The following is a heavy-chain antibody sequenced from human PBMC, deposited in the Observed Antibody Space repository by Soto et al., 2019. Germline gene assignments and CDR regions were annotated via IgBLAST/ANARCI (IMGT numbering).Heavy chain of an antibody. CDR2: ISYDGSNK. Sequence: QVQLVESGGGVVQPGRSLRLSCAAYGFTFSSYGMHWVRQAPGKGLEWVAVISYDGSNKYYADSVKGRFTISRDNSKNTLYLQMNSLRAEDTAVYYCAKDTRQGWSTGSMDVWGQGTTVTVSS. CDR1: GFTFSSYG. CDR3: AKDTRQGWSTGSMDV. J-gene: IGHJ6*02. D-gene: IGHD6-19*01. V-gene: IGHV3-30*18.